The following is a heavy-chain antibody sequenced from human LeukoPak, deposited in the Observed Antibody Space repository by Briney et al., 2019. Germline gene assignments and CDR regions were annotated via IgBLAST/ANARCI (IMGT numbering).Heavy chain of an antibody. CDR1: GFTVSSSY. J-gene: IGHJ4*02. D-gene: IGHD5-18*01. V-gene: IGHV3-53*01. Sequence: PGGSLRLSCAASGFTVSSSYMSWVRQAPGKGVEWVSLIYSGGSTYYAAAVKGRFTISRDNSKNTLYLQMNSLSPEDTAVYYCAKGYNYAYEYWGQGTLVTVSS. CDR3: AKGYNYAYEY. CDR2: IYSGGST.